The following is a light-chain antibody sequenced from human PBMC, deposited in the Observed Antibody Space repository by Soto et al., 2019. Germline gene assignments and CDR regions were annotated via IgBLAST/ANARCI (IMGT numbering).Light chain of an antibody. Sequence: EIVLTQSPGTLSLSPGERATLSCRVSQTISSSYLAWYQQKPGQAPRLLIYGASSRAIGIPDRFSGSGSGTDFTLTISKLKPEDFVVYYCHQFGGSPPYTFGQGTKLEIK. V-gene: IGKV3-20*01. CDR1: QTISSSY. CDR2: GAS. J-gene: IGKJ2*01. CDR3: HQFGGSPPYT.